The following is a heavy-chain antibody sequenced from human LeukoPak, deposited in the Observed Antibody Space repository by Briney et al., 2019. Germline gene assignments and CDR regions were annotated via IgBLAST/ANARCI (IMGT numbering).Heavy chain of an antibody. V-gene: IGHV4-34*01. J-gene: IGHJ5*02. CDR1: GGSFSGYY. CDR3: ARGEYCSSTSCYNWFDP. Sequence: SETLSLTCAVYGGSFSGYYWSWIRQPPGKGLEWIGEINHGGSTNYNPSLKSRVTISVDTSKNQFSLKLSSVTAADTAVYYCARGEYCSSTSCYNWFDPWGQGTLVTVSS. CDR2: INHGGST. D-gene: IGHD2-2*01.